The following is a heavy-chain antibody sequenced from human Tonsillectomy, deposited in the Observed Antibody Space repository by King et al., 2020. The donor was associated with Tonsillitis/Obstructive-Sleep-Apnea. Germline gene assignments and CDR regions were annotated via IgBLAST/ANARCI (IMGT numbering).Heavy chain of an antibody. V-gene: IGHV3-48*03. CDR1: GFIFSSYE. J-gene: IGHJ4*02. D-gene: IGHD6-19*01. CDR2: ISSSGSII. Sequence: VQLVESGGGLVQPGGSLRLSCAASGFIFSSYEMNWVRQAPGKGLEWVSYISSSGSIIYYADSVKGRFTIYRDNAKNSLYLQMNSLRAEDTAVYYCARNSGSYTSGWSLASDYWGQGTLVTVSS. CDR3: ARNSGSYTSGWSLASDY.